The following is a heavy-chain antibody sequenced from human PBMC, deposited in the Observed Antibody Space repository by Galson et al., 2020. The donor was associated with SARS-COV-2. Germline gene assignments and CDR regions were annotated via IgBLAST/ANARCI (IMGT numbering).Heavy chain of an antibody. CDR3: AKDYYDSGSSLPDY. CDR2: ISYDGSNK. Sequence: GESLKISCAASGLTFSSYGMHWVRQAPGKGLEWVAVISYDGSNKYYAASVKGRLTISRDTSKNTLYMQMNSLRAVDTAVYYCAKDYYDSGSSLPDYWGQGTLVTVSS. J-gene: IGHJ4*02. D-gene: IGHD3-10*01. V-gene: IGHV3-30*18. CDR1: GLTFSSYG.